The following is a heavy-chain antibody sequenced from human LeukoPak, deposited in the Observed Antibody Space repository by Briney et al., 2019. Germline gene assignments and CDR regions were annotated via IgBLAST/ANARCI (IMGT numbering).Heavy chain of an antibody. J-gene: IGHJ4*02. CDR2: IHYTGST. V-gene: IGHV4-59*08. Sequence: SETLSLTCTVSGGSIRSYYWSWIRQPPGKGLEWIGYIHYTGSTNYNPALKSRVTISVDTSKNHFSLQLSSVTATDTAVYLFAIHSSSWYPDYWGQGTLVTVFS. CDR1: GGSIRSYY. CDR3: AIHSSSWYPDY. D-gene: IGHD6-13*01.